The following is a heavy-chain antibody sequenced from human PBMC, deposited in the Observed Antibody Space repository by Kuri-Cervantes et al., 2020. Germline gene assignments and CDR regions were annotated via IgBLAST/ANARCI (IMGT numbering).Heavy chain of an antibody. CDR3: AKGAMAMTEKYFHY. D-gene: IGHD5-24*01. CDR2: ISHNGDTT. Sequence: GGSLRLSCAASGFTFSSYSMNWVRQAPGKGLEWVSTISHNGDTTYYAGSVQGRFTISRDNSKNMLYLHMKSLRAEDTAVYYCAKGAMAMTEKYFHYWGQGTLVTVSS. V-gene: IGHV3-23*01. J-gene: IGHJ1*01. CDR1: GFTFSSYS.